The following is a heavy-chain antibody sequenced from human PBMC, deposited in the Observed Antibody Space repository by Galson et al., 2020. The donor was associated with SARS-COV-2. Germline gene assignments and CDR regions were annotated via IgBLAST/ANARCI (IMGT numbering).Heavy chain of an antibody. CDR1: GFIFIDRY. CDR3: VSGGGVYGGSCYYQYGLDV. J-gene: IGHJ6*02. D-gene: IGHD2-15*01. Sequence: GGSLRLSCAASGFIFIDRYMDWVRQAPGKGLEWVGRTNNKPKSYTTESAASVKGRFIVSMDDSKISLYLQMNILKVEDTAVYYCVSGGGVYGGSCYYQYGLDVWVQGITVSVS. CDR2: TNNKPKSYTT. V-gene: IGHV3-72*01.